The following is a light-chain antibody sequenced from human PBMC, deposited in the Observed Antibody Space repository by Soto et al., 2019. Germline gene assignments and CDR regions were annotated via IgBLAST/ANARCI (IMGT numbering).Light chain of an antibody. V-gene: IGKV3-15*01. CDR3: QQYNNWPPMYT. Sequence: EIVMTQSPHLLAVTPGERATLSCRASQSVSSNLAWYQQKPGQAPRLLIYAASTRATGIPARFSGRGSGTEFTLTISSLQSEDFAGYYCQQYNNWPPMYTFGQGTKLEIK. CDR2: AAS. J-gene: IGKJ2*01. CDR1: QSVSSN.